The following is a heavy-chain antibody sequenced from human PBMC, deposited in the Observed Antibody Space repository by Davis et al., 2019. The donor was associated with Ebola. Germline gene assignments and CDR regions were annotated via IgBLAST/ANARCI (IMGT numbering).Heavy chain of an antibody. V-gene: IGHV1-2*02. CDR1: GYTFTGYY. J-gene: IGHJ5*02. CDR3: ARDGGYCSGGSCRNWFDP. CDR2: INPNSGGT. Sequence: ASVKVSCKASGYTFTGYYMHWVRQAPGQGLEWMGWINPNSGGTNYAQKFQGRVTMTRDTSISTAYMELSRLRSDDTAVYYCARDGGYCSGGSCRNWFDPWGQGTLVTVSS. D-gene: IGHD2-15*01.